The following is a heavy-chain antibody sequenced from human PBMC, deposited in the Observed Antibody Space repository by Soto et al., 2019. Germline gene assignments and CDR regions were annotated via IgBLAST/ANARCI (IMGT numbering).Heavy chain of an antibody. D-gene: IGHD7-27*01. CDR3: TRGRLTWGLND. V-gene: IGHV4-34*01. Sequence: QVQLQQWGAGLLKPSDTLSLTCAVYGGRFGAYYWSWIRQLPGKGLEWIGEINHSGTTNYNPCLTGRVTIAAYTAKNEFSLRVCSVTAADTAVYYCTRGRLTWGLNDWGEGTLVTVSS. CDR2: INHSGTT. J-gene: IGHJ4*02. CDR1: GGRFGAYY.